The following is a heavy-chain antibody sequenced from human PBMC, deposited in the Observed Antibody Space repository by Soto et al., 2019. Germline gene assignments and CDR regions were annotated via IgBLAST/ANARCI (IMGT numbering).Heavy chain of an antibody. CDR2: INHSGST. V-gene: IGHV4-39*07. D-gene: IGHD3-9*01. Sequence: SETLSLTCTVSGGSINSASYYCGWIRQPPGKGLEWIGEINHSGSTNYNPSLKSRVTISVGTSKNQFSLKLSSVTAADTAVYYCARDSYDILTGSSYSDYWGQGTLVTVSS. J-gene: IGHJ4*02. CDR3: ARDSYDILTGSSYSDY. CDR1: GGSINSASYY.